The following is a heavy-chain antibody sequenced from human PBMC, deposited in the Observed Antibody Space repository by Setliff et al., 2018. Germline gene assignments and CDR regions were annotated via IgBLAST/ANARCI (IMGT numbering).Heavy chain of an antibody. V-gene: IGHV1-69*05. CDR3: VREGVDTRSSTDYRCYMDV. Sequence: GASVKVSCKASGGTFRNYGISWVRQAPGQGLEWMGGTIPVFGTTDYSQKFQGRVTIITDESTSTAFMQLSSLRSEDTAVYYCVREGVDTRSSTDYRCYMDVWG. D-gene: IGHD5-18*01. J-gene: IGHJ6*03. CDR2: TIPVFGTT. CDR1: GGTFRNYG.